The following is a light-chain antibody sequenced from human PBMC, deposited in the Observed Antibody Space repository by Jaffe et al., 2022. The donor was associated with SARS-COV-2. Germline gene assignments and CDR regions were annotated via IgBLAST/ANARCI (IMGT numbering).Light chain of an antibody. V-gene: IGKV3-15*01. CDR3: QQYNNWPRT. CDR2: GAS. Sequence: EIVMTQSPATLSVSPGERATLSCRASQSISINLAWYQQKPGQAPRLLIYGASTRATAIPARFSASGSGTEFTLTISSLQSEDFAVYYCQQYNNWPRTFGQGTKVEIK. CDR1: QSISIN. J-gene: IGKJ1*01.